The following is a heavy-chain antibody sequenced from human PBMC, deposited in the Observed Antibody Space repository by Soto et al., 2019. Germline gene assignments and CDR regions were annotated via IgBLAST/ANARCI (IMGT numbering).Heavy chain of an antibody. CDR3: ATNWGRSGNFDY. CDR1: GFTVSSNY. J-gene: IGHJ4*02. Sequence: GGSLRLSCAASGFTVSSNYMSWVRQAPGKGLEWVSVIYSGGSTYYADSVKGRFTISRDKSKNTLYLQMNSLRAEDTDVYYCATNWGRSGNFDYWGQGTLVTVSS. V-gene: IGHV3-53*01. D-gene: IGHD7-27*01. CDR2: IYSGGST.